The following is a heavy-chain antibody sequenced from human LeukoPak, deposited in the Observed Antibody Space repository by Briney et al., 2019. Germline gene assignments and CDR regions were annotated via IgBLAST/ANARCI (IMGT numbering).Heavy chain of an antibody. CDR1: GYTFRSYG. J-gene: IGHJ4*02. CDR3: ARVSNNYYDSQSPDY. D-gene: IGHD3-22*01. Sequence: LGASVKVSCKASGYTFRSYGIHWVRQAPGQGLEWMGWINPNSGGTNYAQKFQGRVTMTRDTSISTAYMELSRLRSDDTPVYYCARVSNNYYDSQSPDYWGQGTLVTVSS. V-gene: IGHV1-2*02. CDR2: INPNSGGT.